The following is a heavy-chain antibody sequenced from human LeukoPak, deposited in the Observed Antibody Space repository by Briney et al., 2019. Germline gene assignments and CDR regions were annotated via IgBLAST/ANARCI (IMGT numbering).Heavy chain of an antibody. J-gene: IGHJ4*02. CDR3: ARRGTGGLHFDY. Sequence: SQTLSLTCTVSGGSISSGGFYWSWIRQHPGKGLEWIGYIYYSGSTNYNPSLKSRVTISVDTSKNQFSLKLSSVTAADTAVYYCARRGTGGLHFDYWGQGTLVTVSS. CDR1: GGSISSGGFY. D-gene: IGHD2-8*02. V-gene: IGHV4-31*03. CDR2: IYYSGST.